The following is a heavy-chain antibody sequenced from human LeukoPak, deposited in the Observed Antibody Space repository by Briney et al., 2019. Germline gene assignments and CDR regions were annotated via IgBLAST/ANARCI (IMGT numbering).Heavy chain of an antibody. CDR3: AKAGGREPDY. D-gene: IGHD1-26*01. V-gene: IGHV3-30*02. Sequence: GGSLRLSCGASGFTFSSYGMHWVRQAPGKGLEWVVFIRYDGSNKYYADSMKGRFTISRDNSKNTLYLQMNSLRAEDTAVYYCAKAGGREPDYWGQGTLVTVSS. J-gene: IGHJ4*02. CDR1: GFTFSSYG. CDR2: IRYDGSNK.